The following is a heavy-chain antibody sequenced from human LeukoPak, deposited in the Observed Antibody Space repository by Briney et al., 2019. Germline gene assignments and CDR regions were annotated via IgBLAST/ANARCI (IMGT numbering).Heavy chain of an antibody. CDR2: IYYSGST. J-gene: IGHJ4*02. V-gene: IGHV4-39*01. Sequence: SETLSLTCTVSGGSISSSSYYWGWIRQPPGKGLEWIGSIYYSGSTYYNLSLKSRVTISVDTSKNQFSLKLSSVTAADTAVYYCARWSTVSTFDYWGQGTLVTVSS. D-gene: IGHD4-17*01. CDR3: ARWSTVSTFDY. CDR1: GGSISSSSYY.